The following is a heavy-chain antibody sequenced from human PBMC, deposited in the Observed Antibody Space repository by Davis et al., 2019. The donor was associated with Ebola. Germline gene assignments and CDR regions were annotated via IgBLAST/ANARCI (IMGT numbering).Heavy chain of an antibody. V-gene: IGHV3-64*04. Sequence: GESLKISCSVSGFMFSSYTMHWVRQSPGKGLQYVSGITNNGGSTYYADSVKGRFTISRDNAKNSLYLQMNSLRAEETAVYYCARGAENWGQGTLVTVSS. CDR2: ITNNGGST. J-gene: IGHJ4*02. CDR3: ARGAEN. D-gene: IGHD3-16*01. CDR1: GFMFSSYT.